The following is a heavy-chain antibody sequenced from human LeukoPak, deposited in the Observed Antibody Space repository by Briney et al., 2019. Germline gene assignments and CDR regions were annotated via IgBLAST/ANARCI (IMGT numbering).Heavy chain of an antibody. V-gene: IGHV1-3*01. CDR3: ARDRNWNDVYWFDP. J-gene: IGHJ5*02. D-gene: IGHD1-1*01. CDR2: INAGNGNT. Sequence: ASVKVSCKASGYTFTCYAMHWVRQAPGQRLEWMGWINAGNGNTKYSQKFQGRVTITRDTSASTAYMELSSLRSEDTAVYYCARDRNWNDVYWFDPWGQGTLVTVSS. CDR1: GYTFTCYA.